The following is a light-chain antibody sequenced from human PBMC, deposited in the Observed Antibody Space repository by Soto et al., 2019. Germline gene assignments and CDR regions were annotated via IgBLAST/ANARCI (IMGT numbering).Light chain of an antibody. CDR1: SSDVGGYDF. CDR3: SSYAGSNNLI. Sequence: QSVLTQPPSASGSPGQSVTISCTGTSSDVGGYDFVSWYQPYPGKAPKLLIYEVAKRPSGIPARFSASKSGNTASLTVSGLQDDDEADYYCSSYAGSNNLIFGGGTKLTVL. CDR2: EVA. J-gene: IGLJ2*01. V-gene: IGLV2-8*01.